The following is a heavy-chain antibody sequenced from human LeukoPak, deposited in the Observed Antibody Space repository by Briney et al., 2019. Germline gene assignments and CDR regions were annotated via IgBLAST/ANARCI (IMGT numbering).Heavy chain of an antibody. V-gene: IGHV4-4*07. CDR3: ARGGSSGYYYG. D-gene: IGHD3-22*01. J-gene: IGHJ4*02. CDR2: LYTSGST. Sequence: SETLSLTCTVSGGSISSYYWSWIRQPAGKGLEWIGRLYTSGSTNYNPSLKSRVTMSVDTSKNQFSLKLTSMAAADTAVYYCARGGSSGYYYGWGQGTLVTVSS. CDR1: GGSISSYY.